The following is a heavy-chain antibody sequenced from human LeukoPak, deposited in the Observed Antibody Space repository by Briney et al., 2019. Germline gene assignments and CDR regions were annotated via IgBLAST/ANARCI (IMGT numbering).Heavy chain of an antibody. D-gene: IGHD3-10*01. V-gene: IGHV4-30-2*01. CDR1: GGSISSGGYY. CDR3: ARDMVGTHAFDI. Sequence: PSETLSLTCTVSGGSISSGGYYWSWIRQPPGKGLEWIGYIYHSGSTYYNPSLKSRVTISVDRSKNQFSLKLSSVTAADTAVYYCARDMVGTHAFDIWGQGTMVTVSS. CDR2: IYHSGST. J-gene: IGHJ3*02.